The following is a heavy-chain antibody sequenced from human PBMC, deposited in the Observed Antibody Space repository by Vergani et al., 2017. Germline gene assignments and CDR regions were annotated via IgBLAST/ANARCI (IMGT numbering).Heavy chain of an antibody. J-gene: IGHJ4*02. D-gene: IGHD5-18*01. CDR3: AGEAGYSYGNFDY. Sequence: QVQLVQSGAEVKKPGASVRVSCKASGYTFTSYGISWVRQAPGQGLEWMGGIIPIFGTANYAQKFQGRVTITADESTSTAYMELSSLRSEDTAVYYCAGEAGYSYGNFDYWGQGTLVTVSS. CDR1: GYTFTSYG. CDR2: IIPIFGTA. V-gene: IGHV1-69*13.